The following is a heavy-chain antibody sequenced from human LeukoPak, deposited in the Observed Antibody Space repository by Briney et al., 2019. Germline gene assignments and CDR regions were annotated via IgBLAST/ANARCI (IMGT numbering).Heavy chain of an antibody. J-gene: IGHJ4*02. CDR1: GGSISSNAYY. D-gene: IGHD2/OR15-2a*01. V-gene: IGHV4-61*02. CDR3: AREFST. Sequence: PSQTLSLTCSVSGGSISSNAYYWSWIRQPAGKGLEWIGLIYTSGSTKYNPSLKSRVTISLDTSKNQFSLKLSSVTAADTAIYYCAREFSTWGQGTPVTVSS. CDR2: IYTSGST.